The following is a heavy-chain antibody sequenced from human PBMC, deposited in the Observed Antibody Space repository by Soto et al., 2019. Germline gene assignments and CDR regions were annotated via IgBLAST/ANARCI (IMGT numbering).Heavy chain of an antibody. Sequence: GGSLRLSCAASGFTFNIYAMTWVRQAPGKGLEWVSTTGATGRTTYYADSVKGRFTVSRDNSKNTLDLQMSNLRAEDTAVYYCATVHNTSRSFDYWGQGTLVTVS. D-gene: IGHD1-20*01. CDR2: TGATGRTT. CDR1: GFTFNIYA. J-gene: IGHJ4*02. V-gene: IGHV3-23*01. CDR3: ATVHNTSRSFDY.